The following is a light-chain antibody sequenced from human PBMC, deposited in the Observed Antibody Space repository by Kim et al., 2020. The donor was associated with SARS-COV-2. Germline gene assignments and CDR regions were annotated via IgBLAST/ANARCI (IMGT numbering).Light chain of an antibody. CDR3: QQYNNWRWT. CDR1: QSVSSN. CDR2: GAF. J-gene: IGKJ1*01. Sequence: EIVMTQSPATLSVSPGEGVTLSCRASQSVSSNLAWYQQKPGQAPRLLIYGAFTRAAGIPARFSGSGSGTEFTLTISSLQSEDFAVYYCQQYNNWRWTFGQGTKVDIK. V-gene: IGKV3-15*01.